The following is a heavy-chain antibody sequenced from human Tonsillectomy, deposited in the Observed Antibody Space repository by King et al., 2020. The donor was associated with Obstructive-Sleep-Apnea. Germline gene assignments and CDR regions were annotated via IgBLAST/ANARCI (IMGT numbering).Heavy chain of an antibody. CDR2: IYPGDSDT. CDR1: GDSFTSYW. CDR3: ARAFMVRGVISWFDP. D-gene: IGHD3-10*01. V-gene: IGHV5-51*01. Sequence: QLVQSGAEVKKPGESLKISCKGSGDSFTSYWIGWVRQMPGKGLEWMGIIYPGDSDTRYSPSFQGQVTISADKSISTAYLQWSRLKASDTAMYYCARAFMVRGVISWFDPWGQGTLVTVSS. J-gene: IGHJ5*02.